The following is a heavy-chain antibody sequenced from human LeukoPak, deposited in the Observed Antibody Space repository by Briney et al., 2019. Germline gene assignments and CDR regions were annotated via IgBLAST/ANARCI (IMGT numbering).Heavy chain of an antibody. J-gene: IGHJ4*02. CDR2: INPYGTKT. D-gene: IGHD5-12*01. CDR3: ARDVDNNTFDF. Sequence: ASVRVSCKASGYTITAHGSSWVRQAPGQGLEWLAWINPYGTKTVYAQRLQGRVALTTDTSTSTTYMELRSLGSDDTAVYYCARDVDNNTFDFWGPGTLVTVSS. V-gene: IGHV1-18*01. CDR1: GYTITAHG.